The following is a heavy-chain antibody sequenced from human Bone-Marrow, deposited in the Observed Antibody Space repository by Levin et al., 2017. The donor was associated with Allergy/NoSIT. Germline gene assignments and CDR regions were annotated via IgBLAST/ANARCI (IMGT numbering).Heavy chain of an antibody. CDR2: IYYSGST. D-gene: IGHD6-6*01. V-gene: IGHV4-30-4*01. CDR3: ARDQVAARPYYYYGMDV. J-gene: IGHJ6*02. CDR1: GGSISSGDYY. Sequence: SETLSLTCTVSGGSISSGDYYWSWIRQPPGKGLEWIGYIYYSGSTYYNPSLKSRVTISVDTSKNQFSLKLSSVTAADTAVYYCARDQVAARPYYYYGMDVWGQGTTVTVSS.